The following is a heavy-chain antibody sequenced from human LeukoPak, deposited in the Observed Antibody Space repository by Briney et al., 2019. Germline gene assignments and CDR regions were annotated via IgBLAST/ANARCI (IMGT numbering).Heavy chain of an antibody. CDR3: ARGGVINWPFDY. CDR1: GFTFRSYE. CDR2: ISSSGSTI. Sequence: GGSLRLSCAASGFTFRSYEINWVRQAPGNGREWVSYISSSGSTIYYADSVKGRFTISRDNAKNSLYLQMNSLRAEDTAVYYCARGGVINWPFDYWGQGTLVTVSS. V-gene: IGHV3-48*03. D-gene: IGHD1-1*01. J-gene: IGHJ4*02.